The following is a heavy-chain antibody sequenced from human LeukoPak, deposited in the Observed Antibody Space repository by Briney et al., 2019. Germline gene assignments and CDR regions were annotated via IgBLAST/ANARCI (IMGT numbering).Heavy chain of an antibody. D-gene: IGHD3-9*01. CDR1: GGSISSYY. V-gene: IGHV4-4*07. J-gene: IGHJ2*01. CDR2: IYTSGST. CDR3: AREVYDILTGYYSNRYFDL. Sequence: PSETLSLTCTVSGGSISSYYWSWIRQPAGKGLEWIGRIYTSGSTNYNPSLKSRVTMSVDTSKNQFSLKLSSVTAADTAVYYCAREVYDILTGYYSNRYFDLWGRGTLVTVSS.